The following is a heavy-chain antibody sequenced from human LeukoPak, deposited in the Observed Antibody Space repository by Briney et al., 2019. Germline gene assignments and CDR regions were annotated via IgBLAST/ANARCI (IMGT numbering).Heavy chain of an antibody. CDR2: ISSIGTTI. Sequence: QPGGSLRLSCAASGFTFSSYEMNWVRQAPGKWLEWVSYISSIGTTIYYAASVKGRFTMSRDNAKYSLYLQMNSLRAEDTAVYYCARGGIVPDYWGQGTLVTVSS. V-gene: IGHV3-48*03. J-gene: IGHJ4*02. CDR3: ARGGIVPDY. D-gene: IGHD2-8*01. CDR1: GFTFSSYE.